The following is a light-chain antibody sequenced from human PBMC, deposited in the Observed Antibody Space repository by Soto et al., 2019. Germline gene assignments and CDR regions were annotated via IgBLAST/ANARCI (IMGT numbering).Light chain of an antibody. J-gene: IGKJ5*01. CDR3: QQYGTSPIT. V-gene: IGKV3-20*01. Sequence: EIVLTKSPGTLSLSPGERATLSCRASQSVSSSYLAWYHQQRGQAPRLLIYGASSRATGLPDRFSGSGSGTDFTLTISRLEPEDFAVDYCQQYGTSPITFGQGTRLASK. CDR2: GAS. CDR1: QSVSSSY.